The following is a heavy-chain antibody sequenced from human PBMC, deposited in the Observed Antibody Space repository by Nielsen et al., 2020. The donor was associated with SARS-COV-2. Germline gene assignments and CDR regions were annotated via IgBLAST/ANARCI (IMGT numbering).Heavy chain of an antibody. D-gene: IGHD5-12*01. CDR2: IKSKTDGGTT. CDR1: GFTFSNAW. V-gene: IGHV3-15*01. Sequence: GGSLRLSCAASGFTFSNAWMSRVRQAPGKGLEWVGRIKSKTDGGTTDYAAPVKGRFTISRDDSKNTLYLQMNSLKTEDTAVYYCTTDFSMVATFYYYGMDVWGQGTTVTVSS. CDR3: TTDFSMVATFYYYGMDV. J-gene: IGHJ6*02.